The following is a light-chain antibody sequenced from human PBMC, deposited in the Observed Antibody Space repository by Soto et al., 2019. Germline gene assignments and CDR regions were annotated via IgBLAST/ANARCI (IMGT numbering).Light chain of an antibody. J-gene: IGKJ2*01. CDR2: GAS. V-gene: IGKV3-15*01. CDR1: QSVSSN. Sequence: EIVMTQSPATLSVSPGERVTLSCRASQSVSSNLAWYQQKPGQAPRLLIYGASTRATVIPSRFSGSGSGTEFTLTSSRRQSEDFAVYYCQQYNNWPPGTFGQGTKLEIK. CDR3: QQYNNWPPGT.